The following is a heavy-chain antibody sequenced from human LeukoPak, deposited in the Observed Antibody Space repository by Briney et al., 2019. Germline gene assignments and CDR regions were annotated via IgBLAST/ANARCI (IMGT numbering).Heavy chain of an antibody. CDR2: ISYDGSNK. J-gene: IGHJ4*02. Sequence: GGSLRLSCAASGFTFSSYAMHWVRQAPGKGLEWVAVISYDGSNKYYADSVKGRFTISRDNSKNTLYLQMNSLRAEDTAVYYCAKDSAMVIEDYWGQGTLVTVSS. D-gene: IGHD5-18*01. V-gene: IGHV3-30-3*01. CDR3: AKDSAMVIEDY. CDR1: GFTFSSYA.